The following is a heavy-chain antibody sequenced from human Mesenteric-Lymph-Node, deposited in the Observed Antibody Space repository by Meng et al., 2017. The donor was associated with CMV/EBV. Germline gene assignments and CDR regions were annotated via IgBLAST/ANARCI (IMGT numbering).Heavy chain of an antibody. CDR3: ARRAGYTGPYDY. D-gene: IGHD2-2*02. V-gene: IGHV5-51*01. CDR2: IYPGDSDI. Sequence: GESLKISCKGSGYTFTNYWIGWVRQMPGKGLEWMGIIYPGDSDIRYSPSFQGQVTISADKSISTAYLQWSSLKASGTAMYYCARRAGYTGPYDYWGQGTLVTVSS. J-gene: IGHJ4*02. CDR1: GYTFTNYW.